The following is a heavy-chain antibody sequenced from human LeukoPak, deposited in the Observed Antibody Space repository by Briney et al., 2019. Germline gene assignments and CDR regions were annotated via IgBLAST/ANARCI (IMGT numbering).Heavy chain of an antibody. J-gene: IGHJ6*02. CDR2: IYTSGST. CDR1: GGSFSGYY. V-gene: IGHV4-4*07. D-gene: IGHD3-10*01. Sequence: PSETLSLTCAVYGGSFSGYYWSWIRQPAGKGLEWIGRIYTSGSTNYNPSLKSRVTMSVDTSKNQFSLKLSSVTAADTAVYYCARDGSYYYGSGSLYGMDVWGQGTTVTVSS. CDR3: ARDGSYYYGSGSLYGMDV.